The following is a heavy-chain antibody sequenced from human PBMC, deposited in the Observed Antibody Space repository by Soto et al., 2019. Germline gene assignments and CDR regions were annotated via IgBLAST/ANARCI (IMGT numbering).Heavy chain of an antibody. V-gene: IGHV3-7*01. J-gene: IGHJ4*02. Sequence: EVQLVESGGDLVQPGGSLRLSCAASGFTFSDFWMSWVRQAPGKGLDWVANIKHDGSEKYYVDSVEGRFTISRDNTKDSLYLQMYSLRAEDTAVYYCARGGSWGPDFWGQGTLVTVSS. CDR2: IKHDGSEK. CDR1: GFTFSDFW. D-gene: IGHD2-15*01. CDR3: ARGGSWGPDF.